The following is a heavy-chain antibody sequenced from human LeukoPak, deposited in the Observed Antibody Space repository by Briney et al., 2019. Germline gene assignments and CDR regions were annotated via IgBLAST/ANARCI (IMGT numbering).Heavy chain of an antibody. CDR2: ISSSGSII. CDR3: AREPYYDSSGQIDY. V-gene: IGHV3-11*01. CDR1: GFTFRDYY. Sequence: GGSLRLSCAASGFTFRDYYMSWIRQAPGKGLEWVSYISSSGSIIKYGDSVKGRFTISRDNAKNSLYLQMNSLRDDDTAVYYCAREPYYDSSGQIDYWGQGTLVTVSS. J-gene: IGHJ4*02. D-gene: IGHD3-22*01.